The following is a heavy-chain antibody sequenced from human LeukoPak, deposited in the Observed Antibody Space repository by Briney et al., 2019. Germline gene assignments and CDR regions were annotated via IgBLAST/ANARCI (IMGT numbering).Heavy chain of an antibody. Sequence: GESLKISCKASGYTFTNYWIGWVRQMPGKGLECMGIIYPDDSDTRYSPSFQGQVTISADKSINTAYLQWSSLKASDTAMYYCATSESQTKFDYWGQGTLVTASS. D-gene: IGHD1/OR15-1a*01. J-gene: IGHJ4*02. CDR3: ATSESQTKFDY. CDR1: GYTFTNYW. V-gene: IGHV5-51*01. CDR2: IYPDDSDT.